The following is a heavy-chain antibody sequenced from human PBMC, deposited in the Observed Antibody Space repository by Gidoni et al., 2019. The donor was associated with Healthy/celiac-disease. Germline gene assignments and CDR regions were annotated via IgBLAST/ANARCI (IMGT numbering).Heavy chain of an antibody. V-gene: IGHV4-39*07. CDR2: LYYSGST. CDR1: GGSISSRSYY. J-gene: IGHJ3*02. CDR3: ARFGITIFGVVTTGAFDI. Sequence: QLQLQESGPGLVKPSETLSLTCTVSGGSISSRSYYWGWIRQPPGKGLEWIGSLYYSGSTSYNPSLKSRVTISVDTSKNQFSLKLSSVTAADTAVYYCARFGITIFGVVTTGAFDIWGQGTMVTVSS. D-gene: IGHD3-3*01.